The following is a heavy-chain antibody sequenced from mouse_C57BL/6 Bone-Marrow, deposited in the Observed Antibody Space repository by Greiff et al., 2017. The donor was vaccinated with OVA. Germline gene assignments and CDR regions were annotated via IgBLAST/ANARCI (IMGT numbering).Heavy chain of an antibody. CDR1: GYTFTSYG. V-gene: IGHV1-81*01. D-gene: IGHD1-1*01. Sequence: QVQLQQSGAELARPGASVKLSCKASGYTFTSYGISWVKQRTGQGLEWIGEIYPRSGNTYYNEKFKGKATLTADKSSSTAYMELRSLTSEDSAVYFCARRLITTVVEPPPYWGQGTTLTVSS. J-gene: IGHJ2*01. CDR3: ARRLITTVVEPPPY. CDR2: IYPRSGNT.